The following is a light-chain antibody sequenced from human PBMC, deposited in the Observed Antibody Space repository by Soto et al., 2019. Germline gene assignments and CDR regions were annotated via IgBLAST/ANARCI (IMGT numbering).Light chain of an antibody. CDR2: EVT. CDR1: SSDVGAYNY. Sequence: QSALTQPPSASGSPGQSVSISCTGTSSDVGAYNYVSWYQQHAGKAPKLVIYEVTKRPSGVPDRFSGSKSANTASLTVSGLQAEDGADYYCSSFASSNTGVFGGGTKLTVL. CDR3: SSFASSNTGV. J-gene: IGLJ3*02. V-gene: IGLV2-8*01.